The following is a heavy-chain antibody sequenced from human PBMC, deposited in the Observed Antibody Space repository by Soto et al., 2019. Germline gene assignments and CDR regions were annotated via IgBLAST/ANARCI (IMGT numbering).Heavy chain of an antibody. D-gene: IGHD3-10*01. V-gene: IGHV1-18*01. CDR1: GYTFTNYD. CDR3: ARGYYYGSGRPTPGGMDV. Sequence: QVHLVQSGAEVKKPGASVKVSCKASGYTFTNYDINWVRQAPGQGLEWMGWISTYTGNTNYAQKLQGRVTMTTDTATGTADMGLRSLRSDDTAVYYCARGYYYGSGRPTPGGMDVWGQGTTVTVSS. CDR2: ISTYTGNT. J-gene: IGHJ6*02.